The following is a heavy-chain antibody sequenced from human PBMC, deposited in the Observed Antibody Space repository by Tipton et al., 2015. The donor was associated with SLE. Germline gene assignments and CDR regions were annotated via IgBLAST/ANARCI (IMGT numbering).Heavy chain of an antibody. CDR1: GFTFSSYA. CDR2: ISGSGVST. D-gene: IGHD6-13*01. V-gene: IGHV3-23*01. J-gene: IGHJ6*02. Sequence: SLRLSCAASGFTFSSYAMSWVRQAPGKGLEWVSGISGSGVSTYYADSVKGRFTLSRDNSKNTLYLQMISLRAEDTAIYYCAKARRHSSSWYYYYYGMDVWGQGTTVTVSS. CDR3: AKARRHSSSWYYYYYGMDV.